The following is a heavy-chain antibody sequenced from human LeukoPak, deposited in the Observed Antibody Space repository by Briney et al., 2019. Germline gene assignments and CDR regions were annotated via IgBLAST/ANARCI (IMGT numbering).Heavy chain of an antibody. Sequence: GASVNVSCKASGYTFTSYGISWVRQAPGQGLEWMGWISAYNGNTNYAQKLQGRVTMTTDTSTSTAYMELRSLRSDDTAVYYCASSKNYYDTSGLDYWGQGTLVTVSS. V-gene: IGHV1-18*01. CDR2: ISAYNGNT. J-gene: IGHJ4*02. D-gene: IGHD3-22*01. CDR1: GYTFTSYG. CDR3: ASSKNYYDTSGLDY.